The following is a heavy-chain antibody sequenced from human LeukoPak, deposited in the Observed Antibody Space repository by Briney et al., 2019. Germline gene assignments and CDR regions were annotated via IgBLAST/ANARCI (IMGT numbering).Heavy chain of an antibody. J-gene: IGHJ4*02. CDR2: IYYSGST. D-gene: IGHD3-16*02. Sequence: PSETLSLTCTVSGGSTSSYYWSWIRQPPGKGLEWIGYIYYSGSTNYNPSLKSRVTISVDTSKNQFSLKPSSVTAADTAVYYCARDSSSDYVWGSYRAQGFDYWGQGTLVTVSS. CDR3: ARDSSSDYVWGSYRAQGFDY. V-gene: IGHV4-59*01. CDR1: GGSTSSYY.